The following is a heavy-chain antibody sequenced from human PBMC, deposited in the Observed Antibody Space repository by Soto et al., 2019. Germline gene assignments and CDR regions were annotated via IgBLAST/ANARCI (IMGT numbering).Heavy chain of an antibody. CDR3: ARGVGSGLSDY. V-gene: IGHV1-3*01. CDR2: INAGNGNT. CDR1: GYTFTSYA. J-gene: IGHJ4*02. Sequence: QVQLVQSGAEVKKPGASVKVCCKASGYTFTSYAMHWVRQAPGQRLEWMGWINAGNGNTKYSQKFQGRVTITRDTSASTAYMQLSSLRSEDTAVYYCARGVGSGLSDYWGQGTLVTVSS. D-gene: IGHD1-26*01.